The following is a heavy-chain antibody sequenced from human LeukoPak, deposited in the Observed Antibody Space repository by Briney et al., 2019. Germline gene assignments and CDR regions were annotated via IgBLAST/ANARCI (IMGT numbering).Heavy chain of an antibody. Sequence: PGGSLRLSCAASGFTFSSYWMHWVRQAPGKGLVWVSRINSDGSSTSYADSVKGRFTISRDNAKNTLYLQMNSLRAEHTSVYDCCKDVGRYSGHYFDYWGQETLVTVSS. V-gene: IGHV3-74*01. CDR3: CKDVGRYSGHYFDY. J-gene: IGHJ4*02. CDR2: INSDGSST. CDR1: GFTFSSYW. D-gene: IGHD5-18*01.